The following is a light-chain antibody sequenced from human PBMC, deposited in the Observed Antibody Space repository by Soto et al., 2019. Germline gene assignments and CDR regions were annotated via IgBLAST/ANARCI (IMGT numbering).Light chain of an antibody. Sequence: QSVLTQSPSASASLGASVKLTCTLSSGHSSYAIAWHQQQPEKGPRYLMKLNSDGSHSKGDGIPDRFSGSSSGAERYLTISSLQSEDEADYYCQTWGSGIRVFGGGTKV. J-gene: IGLJ2*01. CDR1: SGHSSYA. CDR3: QTWGSGIRV. V-gene: IGLV4-69*01. CDR2: LNSDGSH.